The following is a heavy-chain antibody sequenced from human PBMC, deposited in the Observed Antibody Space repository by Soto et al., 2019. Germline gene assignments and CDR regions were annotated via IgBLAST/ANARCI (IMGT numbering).Heavy chain of an antibody. Sequence: QVQLVESGGGVVQPGRSLRLSCAASGFTFSSYGMHWVRQAPGKGLEWVAVISYDGSNKYYADSVKGRFTISRDNSKSTLYLHMNSLRAEDTAVYYCAKYGCGSGRANPCDYWGQGTLVTVAS. D-gene: IGHD3-10*01. J-gene: IGHJ4*02. CDR3: AKYGCGSGRANPCDY. V-gene: IGHV3-30*18. CDR1: GFTFSSYG. CDR2: ISYDGSNK.